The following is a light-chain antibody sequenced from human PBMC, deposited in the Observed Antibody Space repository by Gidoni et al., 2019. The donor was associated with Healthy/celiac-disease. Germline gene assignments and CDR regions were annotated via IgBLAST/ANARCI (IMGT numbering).Light chain of an antibody. J-gene: IGKJ2*01. V-gene: IGKV4-1*01. CDR3: QQYYSTPYT. CDR2: WAS. Sequence: QTQVFISLSLGERATINCKSSQSILYNSNNKNYLAWYQKKPGQPPKLLIYWASTRESGVPDRFSGSGSGTDFTLTISSLQAEDVAVYYCQQYYSTPYTFGQGTKLEIK. CDR1: QSILYNSNNKNY.